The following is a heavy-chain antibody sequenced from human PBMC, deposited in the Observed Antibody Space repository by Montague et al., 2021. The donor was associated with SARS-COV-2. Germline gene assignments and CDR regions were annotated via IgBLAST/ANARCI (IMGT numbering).Heavy chain of an antibody. Sequence: SLRLSCAASGFTVSSNHMSWVRQAPGKGLEWVSVIYSGGTTYYADSVKGRFTISRDNSKNTLHLQMNSLRAEDTAVYYCARALSFSNWFDPWGQGTPVTVSS. V-gene: IGHV3-66*01. CDR3: ARALSFSNWFDP. J-gene: IGHJ5*02. CDR1: GFTVSSNH. CDR2: IYSGGTT. D-gene: IGHD2-2*01.